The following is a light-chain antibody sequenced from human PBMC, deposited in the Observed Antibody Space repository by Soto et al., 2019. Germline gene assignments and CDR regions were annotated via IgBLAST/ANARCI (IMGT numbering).Light chain of an antibody. CDR2: EVS. CDR1: SNDVGGYDY. J-gene: IGLJ2*01. CDR3: SSYTTTSALV. Sequence: QSALTQPASVSGSPGQSITISCTGTSNDVGGYDYVSWYQHHPGKVPKLIIYEVSKRPSGVSHRFSGSKSGNTASLTISGLQTEDEADYYCSSYTTTSALVFGGGTKLTVL. V-gene: IGLV2-14*01.